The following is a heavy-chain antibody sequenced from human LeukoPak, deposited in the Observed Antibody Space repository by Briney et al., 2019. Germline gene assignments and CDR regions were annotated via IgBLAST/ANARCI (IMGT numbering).Heavy chain of an antibody. V-gene: IGHV3-15*01. J-gene: IGHJ5*02. CDR3: TTDLPGRWLRWFFETKEQQDWFDP. CDR1: GFTFSNAW. Sequence: GGSLRLSCAASGFTFSNAWMSWVGQAPGKGLEWVGRIKSKTDGGTTDYAAPVKGRFTISRDDSKNTLYLQMNSLKTEDTAVYYCTTDLPGRWLRWFFETKEQQDWFDPWGQGTLVTVSS. CDR2: IKSKTDGGTT. D-gene: IGHD5-12*01.